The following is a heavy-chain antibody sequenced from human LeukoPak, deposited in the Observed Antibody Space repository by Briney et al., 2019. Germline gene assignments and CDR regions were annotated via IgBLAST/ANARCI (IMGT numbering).Heavy chain of an antibody. CDR1: GYSFTSYW. CDR2: IYPGDSDT. Sequence: GESLKISCKGSGYSFTSYWIGWVRQMPGKGLEWMGIIYPGDSDTRYSPSFQGQVTISADKSIGTAYLQWSSLKASGTAMYYCARHLGGRYFDWLPYFDYWGQGTLVTVSS. D-gene: IGHD3-9*01. V-gene: IGHV5-51*01. J-gene: IGHJ4*02. CDR3: ARHLGGRYFDWLPYFDY.